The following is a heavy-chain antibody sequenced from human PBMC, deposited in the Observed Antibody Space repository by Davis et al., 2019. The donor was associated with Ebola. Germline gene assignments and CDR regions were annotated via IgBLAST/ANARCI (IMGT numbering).Heavy chain of an antibody. CDR3: ARDPTRTYYDFWSGSSDYYYGMDV. V-gene: IGHV3-30-3*01. CDR1: GFIFSRYA. J-gene: IGHJ6*02. D-gene: IGHD3-3*01. CDR2: ISYDGSNE. Sequence: GESLKISCAASGFIFSRYAMHWVRQAPGKGLEWLAVISYDGSNEYYAVSVKGRFIVSRDNSKNTLSLQMNSLRAEDTAVYYCARDPTRTYYDFWSGSSDYYYGMDVWGQGTTVTVSS.